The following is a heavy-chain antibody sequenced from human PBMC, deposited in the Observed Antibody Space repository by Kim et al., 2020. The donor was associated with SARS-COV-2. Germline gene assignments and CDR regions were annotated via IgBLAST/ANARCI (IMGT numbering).Heavy chain of an antibody. V-gene: IGHV4-34*01. D-gene: IGHD6-13*01. CDR2: INHSGST. CDR1: GGSFSGYY. J-gene: IGHJ4*02. CDR3: ARGRGWVSGWSPRIYYFDY. Sequence: SETLSLTCAVYGGSFSGYYWSWIRQPPGKGLEWIGEINHSGSTNYNPSLKSRVTISVDTSKNQFSLKLSSVTAADTAVYYCARGRGWVSGWSPRIYYFDYWGQGTLVTVSS.